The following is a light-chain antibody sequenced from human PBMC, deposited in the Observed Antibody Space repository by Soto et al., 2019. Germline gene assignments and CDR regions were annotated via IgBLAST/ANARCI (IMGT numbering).Light chain of an antibody. CDR2: KTS. V-gene: IGKV1-5*03. J-gene: IGKJ4*01. CDR1: QSISYW. Sequence: DIQMTQSPSTLPASVGDRVTITCRASQSISYWLAWYQQKPGKAPKLLIYKTSSLPSGVPSRFSGSGSGTEFTLTVSSLQPDDFATYYCQQYNYYPLTFGGGTKVDIK. CDR3: QQYNYYPLT.